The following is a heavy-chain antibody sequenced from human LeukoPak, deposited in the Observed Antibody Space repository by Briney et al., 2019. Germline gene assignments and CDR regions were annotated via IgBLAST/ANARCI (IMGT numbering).Heavy chain of an antibody. D-gene: IGHD1-26*01. CDR2: ISAYNGNT. CDR3: ARDSVGLGATTGRALDY. CDR1: GYTFTSYG. J-gene: IGHJ4*02. V-gene: IGHV1-18*01. Sequence: ASVKVSCKASGYTFTSYGISWVRQAPGQGLEWMGWISAYNGNTNYAQKLQGRVTMTTDTSTSTAYMELRSLRSDDTAVYYCARDSVGLGATTGRALDYWGQGTVVTVSS.